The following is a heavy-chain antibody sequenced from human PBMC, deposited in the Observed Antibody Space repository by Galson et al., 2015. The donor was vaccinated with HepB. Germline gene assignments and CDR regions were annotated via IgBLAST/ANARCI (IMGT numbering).Heavy chain of an antibody. CDR1: GFTFDDYA. D-gene: IGHD3-22*01. J-gene: IGHJ3*02. V-gene: IGHV3-9*01. Sequence: SLRLSCAASGFTFDDYAMHWVRRVPGKGLEWVSGISWNSGSIGYADSMKGRFTISRDNAKNSLYLQMNSLRTEDTALYYCAKDIGPFYSDTSAHTGFDIWGQGTMVSVSS. CDR3: AKDIGPFYSDTSAHTGFDI. CDR2: ISWNSGSI.